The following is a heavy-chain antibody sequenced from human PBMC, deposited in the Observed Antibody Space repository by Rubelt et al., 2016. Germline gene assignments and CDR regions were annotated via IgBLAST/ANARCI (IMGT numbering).Heavy chain of an antibody. V-gene: IGHV2-5*01. J-gene: IGHJ4*02. Sequence: QESGPGLVKPSETLALTCTVSGDSFSRSTSSWGWIRQPPGKALEWLAIIYWNDDKRYSPSLKTRLTITKDTPRNQVFLTMTNMDPMDTATYYCAHRRRSAYEFPSDWGQGTLVTVSS. CDR1: GDSFSRSTSS. CDR3: AHRRRSAYEFPSD. D-gene: IGHD5-12*01. CDR2: IYWNDDK.